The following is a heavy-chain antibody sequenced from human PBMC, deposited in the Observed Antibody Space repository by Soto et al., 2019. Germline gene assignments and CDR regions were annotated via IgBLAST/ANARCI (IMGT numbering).Heavy chain of an antibody. J-gene: IGHJ3*02. CDR2: IIPILGIA. D-gene: IGHD4-17*01. Sequence: SVKVSCKASGGTFSSYIISWVRQAPGQGLEWIGRIIPILGIANYAQKFQGRVTITADKSTSTAYMELSSLRSEDTAVYYCARDQLYEYGDAPQSAFDIWGQGTMVTVS. V-gene: IGHV1-69*04. CDR1: GGTFSSYI. CDR3: ARDQLYEYGDAPQSAFDI.